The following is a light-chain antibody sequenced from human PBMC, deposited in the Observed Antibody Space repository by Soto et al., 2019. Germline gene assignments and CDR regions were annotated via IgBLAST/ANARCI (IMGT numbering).Light chain of an antibody. CDR2: VAS. CDR1: QDIGRW. Sequence: DPQMTQSPSSVSASVGDRVTITCRASQDIGRWLAWYQQKPGKAPKLLIYVASSLQSGVPSRFSGSGSGTDFTLTISSLQPEDFATYYCQQGNSFPYTFGQGTKLEIK. CDR3: QQGNSFPYT. J-gene: IGKJ2*01. V-gene: IGKV1-12*01.